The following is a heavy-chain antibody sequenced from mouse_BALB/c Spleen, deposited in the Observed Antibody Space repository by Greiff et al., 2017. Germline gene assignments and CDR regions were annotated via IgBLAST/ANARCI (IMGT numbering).Heavy chain of an antibody. CDR2: ISYSGST. CDR1: GYSITSDYA. V-gene: IGHV3-2*02. Sequence: DVKLVESGPGLVKPSQSLSLTCTVTGYSITSDYAWNWIRQFPGNKLEWMGYISYSGSTSYNPSLKSRISITRDTSKNQFFLQLNSVTTEDTATYYCAGRLLGDRYFDVWGAGTTVTVSS. J-gene: IGHJ1*01. D-gene: IGHD2-3*01. CDR3: AGRLLGDRYFDV.